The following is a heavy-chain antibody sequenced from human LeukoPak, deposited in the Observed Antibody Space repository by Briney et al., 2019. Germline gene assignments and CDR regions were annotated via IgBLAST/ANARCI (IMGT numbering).Heavy chain of an antibody. V-gene: IGHV3-23*01. CDR1: GFTFSSYA. J-gene: IGHJ4*02. Sequence: PGGSLRLSCAASGFTFSSYALSWVRQAPGKGLEWVSAITSGGGSTFYADSVKGRFSISRDNSKNTVYLQMTGLRADDTAVYYCAKGGATAWGQGVLVTVSS. D-gene: IGHD1-1*01. CDR3: AKGGATA. CDR2: ITSGGGST.